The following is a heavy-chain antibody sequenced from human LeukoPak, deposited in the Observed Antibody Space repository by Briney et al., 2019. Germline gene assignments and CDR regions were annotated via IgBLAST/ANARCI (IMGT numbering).Heavy chain of an antibody. V-gene: IGHV4-39*07. Sequence: SETLSLTCTVSGGSISSSSYYWGWIRQPPGKGLEWIGSTYYSGSTYYNPSLKSRVTISVDTSKNQFSLKLSSVTAADTAVYYCARDEVETGGFDYWGQGTLVTVSS. D-gene: IGHD5-24*01. CDR2: TYYSGST. CDR1: GGSISSSSYY. CDR3: ARDEVETGGFDY. J-gene: IGHJ4*02.